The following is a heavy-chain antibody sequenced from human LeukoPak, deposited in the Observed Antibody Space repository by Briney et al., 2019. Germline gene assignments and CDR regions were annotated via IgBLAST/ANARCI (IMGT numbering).Heavy chain of an antibody. CDR3: ARGAFHSSSSSWFDP. CDR1: GGSISSSSYY. Sequence: PSETLSLTCTVSGGSISSSSYYWGWIRQPPGKGLEWIGSIYYSGSTYYNPSLKSRVTISVDTSKNQFSLNLSSVTAADTAVYYCARGAFHSSSSSWFDPWGQGTLVTVSS. CDR2: IYYSGST. D-gene: IGHD6-6*01. V-gene: IGHV4-39*01. J-gene: IGHJ5*02.